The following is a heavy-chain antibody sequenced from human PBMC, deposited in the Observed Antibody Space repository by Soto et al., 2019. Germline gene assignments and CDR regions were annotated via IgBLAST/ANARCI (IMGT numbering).Heavy chain of an antibody. D-gene: IGHD4-17*01. Sequence: QVQLQESGPGLVKPSQTLSLTCTVSGGSISSGGYYWSWIRQHPGKGLEWIGYIYYSGSTYYNPSLKSRVTISVDTSKNQLSLKLSSVTAADTAVYYCARQTTVTSALDYYGMDVWGQGTTVTVSS. CDR3: ARQTTVTSALDYYGMDV. V-gene: IGHV4-31*03. CDR1: GGSISSGGYY. J-gene: IGHJ6*02. CDR2: IYYSGST.